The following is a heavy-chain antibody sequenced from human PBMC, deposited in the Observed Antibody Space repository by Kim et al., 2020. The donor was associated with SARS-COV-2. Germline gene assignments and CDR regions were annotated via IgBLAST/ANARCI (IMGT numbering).Heavy chain of an antibody. Sequence: GGSLRLSCAASGFAFGTYAMSWVRQAPGKGLEWVPTISGTDGRTFYSDSVKGRFTISRDISENTLQLQMNSLRAEDTAIYYCARDFLRPWGAFDFSGQGT. J-gene: IGHJ3*01. CDR2: ISGTDGRT. V-gene: IGHV3-23*01. D-gene: IGHD1-26*01. CDR3: ARDFLRPWGAFDF. CDR1: GFAFGTYA.